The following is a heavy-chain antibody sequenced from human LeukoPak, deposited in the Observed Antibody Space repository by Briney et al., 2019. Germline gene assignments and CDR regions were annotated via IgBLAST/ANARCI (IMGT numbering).Heavy chain of an antibody. J-gene: IGHJ5*02. Sequence: GASVKVSCKASGYTFTSYYMHWVRQAPGQGLEWMGIINPSGGSTSYAQKFQGRVTMTRDTSTSTVYMELSSLRSEDTAVYYCARHYYGSGSYLDGWFDPWGQGTLVTVSS. CDR2: INPSGGST. D-gene: IGHD3-10*01. CDR3: ARHYYGSGSYLDGWFDP. CDR1: GYTFTSYY. V-gene: IGHV1-46*01.